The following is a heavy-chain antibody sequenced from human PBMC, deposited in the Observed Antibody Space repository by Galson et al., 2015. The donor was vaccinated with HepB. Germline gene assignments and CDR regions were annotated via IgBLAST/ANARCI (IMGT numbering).Heavy chain of an antibody. J-gene: IGHJ4*02. CDR2: ISAYNGNT. Sequence: SVKVSCKASGYTFTSYGISWVRQAPGQGLEWMGWISAYNGNTNYARKLQGRVTMTTDTSTSTAYMELRSLRSDDTAVYYCARLKTFYDSSGYYPEAVLDYWGQGTLVTVSS. CDR1: GYTFTSYG. D-gene: IGHD3-22*01. CDR3: ARLKTFYDSSGYYPEAVLDY. V-gene: IGHV1-18*04.